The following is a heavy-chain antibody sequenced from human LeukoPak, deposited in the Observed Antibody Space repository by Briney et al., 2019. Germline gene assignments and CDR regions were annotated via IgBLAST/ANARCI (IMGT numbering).Heavy chain of an antibody. J-gene: IGHJ5*02. Sequence: ASVKVSCKASGYTFTSYGISWVRQAPGQGLEWMGWISAYNGNTNYAQKLQGRVTMTTDTSTSTAYMELRSLRSDDTAVYYCAGVGHYDSSLASRWFDPWGQGTLVTVSS. D-gene: IGHD3-22*01. CDR3: AGVGHYDSSLASRWFDP. CDR1: GYTFTSYG. CDR2: ISAYNGNT. V-gene: IGHV1-18*01.